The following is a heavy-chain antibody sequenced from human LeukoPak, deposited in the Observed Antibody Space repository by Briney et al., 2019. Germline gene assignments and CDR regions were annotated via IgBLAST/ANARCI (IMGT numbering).Heavy chain of an antibody. D-gene: IGHD6-19*01. CDR3: ARVLGWTNFDY. V-gene: IGHV4-34*01. CDR1: GGSFSGYY. Sequence: PSETLSLTCAVCGGSFSGYYWSWIRQPPGKGLEGIGEINHSGSTNYNPSLKSRVTISVDTSKNQFVLKLSSVPAADTAVYYCARVLGWTNFDYCGQGNLVTVSS. CDR2: INHSGST. J-gene: IGHJ4*02.